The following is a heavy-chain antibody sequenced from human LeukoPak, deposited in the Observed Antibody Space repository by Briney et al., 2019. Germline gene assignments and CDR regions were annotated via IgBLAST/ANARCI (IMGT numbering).Heavy chain of an antibody. D-gene: IGHD1-26*01. J-gene: IGHJ4*02. CDR1: GFTFSSYE. Sequence: QPGGSLRLSCAASGFTFSSYEMNWVRQAPGKGLEWVSSISSSSSCIYYADSVKGRFTISRDNAKNSLYLQMNSLRAEDTAVYYCASRVQIVGAPFDYWGQGTLVTVSS. V-gene: IGHV3-21*01. CDR2: ISSSSSCI. CDR3: ASRVQIVGAPFDY.